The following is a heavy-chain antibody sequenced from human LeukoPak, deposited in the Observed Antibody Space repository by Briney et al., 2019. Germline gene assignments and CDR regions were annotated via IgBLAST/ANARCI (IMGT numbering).Heavy chain of an antibody. V-gene: IGHV1-18*01. D-gene: IGHD2-15*01. J-gene: IGHJ4*02. CDR3: ARDDRRYCSGVSCYSGY. CDR2: ISAYNGNT. CDR1: GYTFTSYG. Sequence: ASVKVSCKASGYTFTSYGISWVRQAPGQGLEWMGWISAYNGNTNYAQKLQGRVTMTTDTSTSTAYMELRSLRSDDTAVYYCARDDRRYCSGVSCYSGYWGQGTLVTVSS.